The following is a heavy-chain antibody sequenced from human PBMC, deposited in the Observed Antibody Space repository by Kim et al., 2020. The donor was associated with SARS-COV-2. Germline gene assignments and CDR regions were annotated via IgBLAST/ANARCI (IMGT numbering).Heavy chain of an antibody. CDR3: ARGRGANYYTMDV. D-gene: IGHD2-15*01. J-gene: IGHJ6*02. CDR2: IYYST. CDR1: GGSISSYY. V-gene: IGHV4-59*13. Sequence: SETLSLTCTVSGGSISSYYWTWIRQPPGKGLEWIGYIYYSTNYNPSLKSRVTISVDTSKNQFSLKLSSVTAADTAVYYCARGRGANYYTMDVWGQGTTVT.